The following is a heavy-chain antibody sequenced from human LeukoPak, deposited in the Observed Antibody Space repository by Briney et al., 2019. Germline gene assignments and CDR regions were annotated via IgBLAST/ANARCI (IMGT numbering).Heavy chain of an antibody. V-gene: IGHV4-30-4*07. J-gene: IGHJ4*02. CDR3: ARDRKGDGYNFDY. Sequence: PSQTLSLTCAVSGGSISSGGYSWSWIRQPPGKGLEWIGYIYYSGSTNYNPSLKSRVTISVDTSKNQFSLKLSSVTAADTAVYYCARDRKGDGYNFDYWGQGTLVTVSS. CDR1: GGSISSGGYS. CDR2: IYYSGST. D-gene: IGHD5-24*01.